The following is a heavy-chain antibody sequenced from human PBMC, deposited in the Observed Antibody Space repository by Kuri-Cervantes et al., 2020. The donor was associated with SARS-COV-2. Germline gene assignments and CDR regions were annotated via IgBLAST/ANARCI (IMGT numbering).Heavy chain of an antibody. D-gene: IGHD2-2*02. J-gene: IGHJ4*02. Sequence: GGSLRLSCTASGFTFGDYAMSWFRQAPGKGLEWVGFIRSKAYGGTTEYAASVKGRFTISRDDSKSIAYLQMNSLKTEDTAVYYCAGGGHYCSNTSCYMPGDYWGQGTLVTVSS. CDR1: GFTFGDYA. CDR2: IRSKAYGGTT. V-gene: IGHV3-49*03. CDR3: AGGGHYCSNTSCYMPGDY.